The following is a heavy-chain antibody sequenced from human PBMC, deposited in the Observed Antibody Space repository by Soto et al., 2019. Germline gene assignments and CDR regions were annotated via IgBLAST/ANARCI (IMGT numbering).Heavy chain of an antibody. CDR2: INHSGST. CDR1: GGSFSGYY. Sequence: SETLSLTCAVYGGSFSGYYWSWIRQPPGKGLEWIGEINHSGSTNYNPSLKSRVTISVDTSKNQFSLKLSSVTAADTAVYYCARFLYGGRQWLAHNYYYMDVWGKGTTVTVS. J-gene: IGHJ6*03. CDR3: ARFLYGGRQWLAHNYYYMDV. D-gene: IGHD6-19*01. V-gene: IGHV4-34*01.